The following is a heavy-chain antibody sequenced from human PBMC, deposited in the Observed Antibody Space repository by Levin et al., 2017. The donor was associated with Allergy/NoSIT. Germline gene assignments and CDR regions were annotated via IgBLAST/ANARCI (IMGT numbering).Heavy chain of an antibody. CDR3: ARVNSGRYWGDAFDI. Sequence: GESLKISCAASGFTFGSYWTSWVRQAPGKGLEWVANIKQDGSEKYYVDSVKGRFTISRDNAKNSLYLQMNSLRAEDTAVYYCARVNSGRYWGDAFDIWGQGTMVTVSS. CDR2: IKQDGSEK. V-gene: IGHV3-7*04. J-gene: IGHJ3*02. CDR1: GFTFGSYW. D-gene: IGHD1-26*01.